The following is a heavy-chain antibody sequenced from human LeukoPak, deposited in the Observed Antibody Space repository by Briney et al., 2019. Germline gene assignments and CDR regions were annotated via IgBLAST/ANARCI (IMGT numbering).Heavy chain of an antibody. CDR2: IYYSGST. J-gene: IGHJ4*02. D-gene: IGHD1-26*01. Sequence: SQTLSLTCAVCGGSISSGSYYWSWIRQPAGKGLQWIGYIYYSGSTNYNPSLKSRVTISVDTSKNQFSLKLSSVTAADTAVYYCARTEWELLVDYWGQRTLVTVSS. V-gene: IGHV4-61*10. CDR1: GGSISSGSYY. CDR3: ARTEWELLVDY.